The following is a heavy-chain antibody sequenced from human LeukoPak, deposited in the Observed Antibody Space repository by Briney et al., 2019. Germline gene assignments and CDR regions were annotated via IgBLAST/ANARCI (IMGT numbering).Heavy chain of an antibody. CDR3: VPGGLAVSGIDY. V-gene: IGHV3-7*01. CDR2: ITPDGSDR. D-gene: IGHD6-19*01. Sequence: PGGSLRLSGAVSGFTFNNYWISWVRQAPGKGLEWVANITPDGSDRYYVDSLKGRVTISRDNTKSSLYLQLNSLRAEDTAVYYCVPGGLAVSGIDYWGQGALVTVSS. J-gene: IGHJ4*02. CDR1: GFTFNNYW.